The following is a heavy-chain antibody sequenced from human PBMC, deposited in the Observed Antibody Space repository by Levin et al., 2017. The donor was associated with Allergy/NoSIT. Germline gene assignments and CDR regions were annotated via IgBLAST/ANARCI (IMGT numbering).Heavy chain of an antibody. CDR2: ISRTDTT. CDR3: AKDTPGGNSGGFDY. D-gene: IGHD4-23*01. V-gene: IGHV3-23*01. J-gene: IGHJ4*02. Sequence: GGSLRLSCAASGFTFSSYTMSWVRQAPGKGLEWVSAISRTDTTYYADSVNGRFTISRDNFKNTLYLQMNSLRAEDTAIYYCAKDTPGGNSGGFDYWGQGTLVTVSS. CDR1: GFTFSSYT.